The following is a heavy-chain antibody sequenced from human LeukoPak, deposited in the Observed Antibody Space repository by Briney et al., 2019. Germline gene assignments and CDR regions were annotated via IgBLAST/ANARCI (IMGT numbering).Heavy chain of an antibody. J-gene: IGHJ4*02. CDR3: ARGTYYYDSSGYLDY. Sequence: ASVKVSCKASGYTFTGYYMHWVRQPPGQGLEWMGWINPNSGGTNYAQKFQGRVTMTRDTSISTAYMGLSRPRSDDTAVYYCARGTYYYDSSGYLDYWGQGTLVTVSS. CDR2: INPNSGGT. D-gene: IGHD3-22*01. CDR1: GYTFTGYY. V-gene: IGHV1-2*02.